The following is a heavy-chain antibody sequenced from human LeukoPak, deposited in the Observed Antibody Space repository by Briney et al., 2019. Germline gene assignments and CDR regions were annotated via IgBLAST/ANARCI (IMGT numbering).Heavy chain of an antibody. Sequence: GGSLRLSCAASGFTFSSYSMNWVRQAPGKGLEWVSAISGSGGSTYYADSVKGRFTISRDNSKNTLYLQMNSLRAEDTAVYYCAKAASYRSGGSCYYFDYWGQGTLVTVSS. CDR3: AKAASYRSGGSCYYFDY. V-gene: IGHV3-23*01. J-gene: IGHJ4*02. D-gene: IGHD2-15*01. CDR2: ISGSGGST. CDR1: GFTFSSYS.